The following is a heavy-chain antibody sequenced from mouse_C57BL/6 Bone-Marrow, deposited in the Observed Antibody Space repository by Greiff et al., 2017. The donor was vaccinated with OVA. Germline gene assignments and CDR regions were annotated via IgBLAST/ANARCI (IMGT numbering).Heavy chain of an antibody. CDR2: IHPNSGST. D-gene: IGHD2-4*01. CDR1: GYTFTSYW. CDR3: ARFLYDYDGEDY. J-gene: IGHJ4*01. Sequence: QVQLQQPGAELVKPGASVKLSCKASGYTFTSYWMHWVKQRPGQGLEWIGMIHPNSGSTNYNEKFKSQATLTVDKSSSTAYMQLSSLTSEDSAVYYCARFLYDYDGEDYWGQGTSVTVSS. V-gene: IGHV1-64*01.